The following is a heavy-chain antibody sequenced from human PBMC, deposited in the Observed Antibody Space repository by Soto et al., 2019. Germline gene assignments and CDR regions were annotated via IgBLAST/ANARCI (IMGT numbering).Heavy chain of an antibody. J-gene: IGHJ4*02. CDR2: IYYSGRS. D-gene: IGHD4-17*01. CDR1: GGSITSSSYY. V-gene: IGHV4-39*01. CDR3: ARQRTTVVTQAYFDH. Sequence: TSETLSLTCTVSGGSITSSSYYWGWIRQPPGKGLEWIGGIYYSGRSYYNPSLKSRVTMSVDTSKNQFSLTLNSVTAADAAVYYCARQRTTVVTQAYFDHWGQGTLVTVSS.